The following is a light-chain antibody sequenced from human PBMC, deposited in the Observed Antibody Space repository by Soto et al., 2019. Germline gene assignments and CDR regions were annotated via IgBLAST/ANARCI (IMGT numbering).Light chain of an antibody. CDR3: QQFSSYPIT. J-gene: IGKJ5*01. CDR1: QDIRGA. Sequence: AIQVTQSPSSLSASVGDRVTITCRASQDIRGALAWYQQKPGKAPKLLIYDVSTLESGVPSRFSGSGSGTEFTLTISSLLPEDFGTYYCQQFSSYPITFGHGTRLEIK. V-gene: IGKV1-13*02. CDR2: DVS.